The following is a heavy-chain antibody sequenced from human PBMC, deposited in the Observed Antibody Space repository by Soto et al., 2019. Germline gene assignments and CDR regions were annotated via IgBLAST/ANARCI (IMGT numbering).Heavy chain of an antibody. CDR3: AIHERGSSGWYSPNHY. J-gene: IGHJ4*02. CDR1: GGSISSSSYY. V-gene: IGHV4-39*01. CDR2: IYYSGST. D-gene: IGHD6-19*01. Sequence: QLQLQESVPGLVKPSETLSLTCTVSGGSISSSSYYWGWIRQPPGKGLEWIGSIYYSGSTYYNRSLKSRVTMYVDTSKNQFSLKLSSVTAADTAVYYRAIHERGSSGWYSPNHYWGQGTLVTVSS.